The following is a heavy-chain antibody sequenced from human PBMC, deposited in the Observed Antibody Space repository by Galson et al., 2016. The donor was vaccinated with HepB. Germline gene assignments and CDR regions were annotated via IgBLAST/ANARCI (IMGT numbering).Heavy chain of an antibody. CDR3: ARDPGSGTWKNYFDY. V-gene: IGHV3-33*01. J-gene: IGHJ4*02. CDR2: IWYDGHTK. Sequence: SLRLSCAASGFSFSSYGMHWMRQAPGKGLEWLSVIWYDGHTKNYADSVKGRVTISLDNSKNTLYLEINSLRAEDSAVYYGARDPGSGTWKNYFDYWGQGTLVTVSA. D-gene: IGHD2-15*01. CDR1: GFSFSSYG.